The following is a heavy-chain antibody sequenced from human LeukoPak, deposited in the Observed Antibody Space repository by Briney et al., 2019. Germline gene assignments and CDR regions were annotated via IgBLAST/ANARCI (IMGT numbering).Heavy chain of an antibody. Sequence: GGSLRLSCAASGFTFDDYAMHWGRQAPGKGLEGVSGISWNSGSIGCADSVKGRFTISRDNAKNSLYLQMNSLRAEDTALYYCAKDIGARPYYFDYWGQGTLVTVSS. V-gene: IGHV3-9*01. J-gene: IGHJ4*02. CDR3: AKDIGARPYYFDY. CDR2: ISWNSGSI. CDR1: GFTFDDYA.